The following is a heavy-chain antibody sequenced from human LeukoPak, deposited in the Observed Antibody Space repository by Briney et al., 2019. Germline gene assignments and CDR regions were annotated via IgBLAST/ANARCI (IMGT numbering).Heavy chain of an antibody. CDR3: ARDGKHIAVPGVRYPMDV. V-gene: IGHV1-3*01. CDR2: INAANGNA. Sequence: GASVKVSCTASGYTLTSFAMHWVRQAPGQRLEWMGRINAANGNAAYSQKFQGRVIITTDTSANTAYMELSSLRSEDTAVYYCARDGKHIAVPGVRYPMDVWGQGTAVTVSS. J-gene: IGHJ6*02. D-gene: IGHD6-19*01. CDR1: GYTLTSFA.